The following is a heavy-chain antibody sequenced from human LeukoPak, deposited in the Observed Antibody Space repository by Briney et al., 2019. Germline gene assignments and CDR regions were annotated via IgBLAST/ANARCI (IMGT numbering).Heavy chain of an antibody. Sequence: PGGSLRLSCAASGFTFNSYPMSWVRQAPGEGLQWVSAIGDNGHEAKYAPSVKGRFTISRDNSKNTLYLQMDSLRVEDTAIYYCGRDWKVDYWGQGTLVTVSS. D-gene: IGHD1-1*01. V-gene: IGHV3-23*01. J-gene: IGHJ4*02. CDR3: GRDWKVDY. CDR2: IGDNGHEA. CDR1: GFTFNSYP.